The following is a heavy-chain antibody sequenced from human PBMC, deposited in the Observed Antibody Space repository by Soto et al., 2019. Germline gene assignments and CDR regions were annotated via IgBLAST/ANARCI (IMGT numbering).Heavy chain of an antibody. CDR2: ISPYTGNT. Sequence: QVQLVQSGDEVKKPGASVKVSCKASGYIFVNYGIAWMRQAPGQGLEWMGWISPYTGNTHSATQVQGRLTMTTDTSTSKAYMDLGSLTSDDTAVYYCVMVDNYVTPTPQDVWGQGTTVTVS. CDR1: GYIFVNYG. V-gene: IGHV1-18*01. D-gene: IGHD3-16*01. CDR3: VMVDNYVTPTPQDV. J-gene: IGHJ6*02.